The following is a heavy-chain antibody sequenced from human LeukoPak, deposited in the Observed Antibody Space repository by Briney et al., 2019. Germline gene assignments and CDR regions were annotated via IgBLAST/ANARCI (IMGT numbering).Heavy chain of an antibody. J-gene: IGHJ5*02. D-gene: IGHD2-15*01. CDR2: IYYSGST. CDR3: ARHVFRWLLNWFDP. Sequence: PSETLSLTCTVSGGSIDSSSYYWGWIRQPQGKGLEWIGSIYYSGSTYYNPSLKSRVTISVDTSKNKVSLRLSSVTAADTAVYYCARHVFRWLLNWFDPWGQGTLVTVSS. V-gene: IGHV4-39*01. CDR1: GGSIDSSSYY.